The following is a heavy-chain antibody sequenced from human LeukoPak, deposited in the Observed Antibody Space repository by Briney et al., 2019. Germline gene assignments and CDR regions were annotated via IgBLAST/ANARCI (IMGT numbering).Heavy chain of an antibody. D-gene: IGHD4-11*01. V-gene: IGHV4-59*01. J-gene: IGHJ4*02. CDR2: IFYSGST. Sequence: SETLSLTCTVSGGSLSRYYWSWIRQPPGKRLEWIGYIFYSGSTNYNPSLKSRVTTSVDTSQNQFSLRLSSVTAADTAVYYCARRTSSNYVDSWGQGTLVTVSS. CDR1: GGSLSRYY. CDR3: ARRTSSNYVDS.